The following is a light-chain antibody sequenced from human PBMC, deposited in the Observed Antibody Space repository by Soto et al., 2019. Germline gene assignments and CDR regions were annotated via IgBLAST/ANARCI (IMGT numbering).Light chain of an antibody. CDR3: AAWDDSLNGWV. CDR1: SSNIGAGYD. J-gene: IGLJ3*02. CDR2: GTT. V-gene: IGLV1-40*01. Sequence: QSVLTQPPSVSGAPGQRVTISCTGSSSNIGAGYDVHWYQQLPGTAPKLVIYGTTNRPSGVPDRFSGSKSGTSASLAISGLQSEDEADYYCAAWDDSLNGWVFGGGTK.